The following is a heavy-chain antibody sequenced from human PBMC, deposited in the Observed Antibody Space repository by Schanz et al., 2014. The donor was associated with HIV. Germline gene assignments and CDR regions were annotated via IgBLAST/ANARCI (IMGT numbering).Heavy chain of an antibody. J-gene: IGHJ4*02. Sequence: EVQLLESGGSLIQPGGSLRLSCAASGITFSSYAMNWVRQAPGKGLEWVSSITGSGSSTYYADSVKGRFTVSRDNSNNKLFLQMNSLRADDTGVYYCARDLGYCGGGSCSWGQGTLVTVSS. CDR1: GITFSSYA. D-gene: IGHD2-15*01. V-gene: IGHV3-23*01. CDR3: ARDLGYCGGGSCS. CDR2: ITGSGSST.